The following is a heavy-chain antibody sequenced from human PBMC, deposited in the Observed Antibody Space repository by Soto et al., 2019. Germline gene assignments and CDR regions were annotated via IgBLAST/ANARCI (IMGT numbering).Heavy chain of an antibody. CDR3: ATPSGLSSGWRDYYYYYGMDV. CDR1: GYTLNTYY. J-gene: IGHJ6*02. V-gene: IGHV1-46*02. D-gene: IGHD6-19*01. Sequence: ASVKVSCKPSGYTLNTYYLHWVRQAPGQGLEWMGIIHPSGGGSTYAQKFQGRVTMTEDTSTDTAYMELSSLRSEDTAVYYCATPSGLSSGWRDYYYYYGMDVWGQGTTVTVSS. CDR2: IHPSGGGS.